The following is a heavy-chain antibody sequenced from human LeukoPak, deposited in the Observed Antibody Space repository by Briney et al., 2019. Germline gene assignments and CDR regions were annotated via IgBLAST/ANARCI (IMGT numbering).Heavy chain of an antibody. D-gene: IGHD3-10*01. CDR2: INRDGSTT. CDR1: GFIFSNYW. Sequence: GGSLRLSCAASGFIFSNYWVHWVRQAPGKGLVWVSRINRDGSTTKHADSVKGRFTVSRDNAKNTLNLQMNSLRAEDTAVYYCARDKKSGESSEIDYWGQGTLVTISS. J-gene: IGHJ4*02. V-gene: IGHV3-74*03. CDR3: ARDKKSGESSEIDY.